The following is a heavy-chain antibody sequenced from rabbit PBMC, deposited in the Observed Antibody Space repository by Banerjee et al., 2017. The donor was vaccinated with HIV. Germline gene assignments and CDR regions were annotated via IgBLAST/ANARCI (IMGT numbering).Heavy chain of an antibody. D-gene: IGHD5-1*01. V-gene: IGHV1S45*01. J-gene: IGHJ4*01. CDR3: ARGGEGGYGYLDL. Sequence: EQLEESGGGLVKPEGSLTLTCKASGVSLNDKDVMCWVRQAPGKGLEWIACINIVTGKAVYANWAKGRFTFSKTSSTTVTLQVTSLTAADTATYFCARGGEGGYGYLDLWGPGALVTVS. CDR1: GVSLNDKDV. CDR2: INIVTGKA.